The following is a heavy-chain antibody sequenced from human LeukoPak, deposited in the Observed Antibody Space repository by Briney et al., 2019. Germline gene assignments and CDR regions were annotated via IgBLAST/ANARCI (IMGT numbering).Heavy chain of an antibody. CDR1: GFTFSSYS. D-gene: IGHD2-8*01. Sequence: GGSLRLSCAASGFTFSSYSMNWIRQAPGKGLEWDSFFSVRYNVIYYADSVKGRFTVSRDDAKNSLYLQMNSLRADDTAVYYCARAGDCTNGICYTADFDYWGQGTLVTVSS. J-gene: IGHJ4*02. CDR2: FSVRYNVI. V-gene: IGHV3-48*01. CDR3: ARAGDCTNGICYTADFDY.